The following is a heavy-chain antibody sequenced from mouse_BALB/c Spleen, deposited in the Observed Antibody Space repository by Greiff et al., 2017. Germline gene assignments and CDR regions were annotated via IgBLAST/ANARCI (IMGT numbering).Heavy chain of an antibody. CDR2: ISYSGST. V-gene: IGHV3-2*02. CDR3: ARRLEGFDY. D-gene: IGHD3-2*02. J-gene: IGHJ2*01. Sequence: EVQLQESGPGLVKPSQSLSLTCTVTGYSITSDYAWNWIRQFPGNKLEWMGYISYSGSTSYNPSLKSRISITRDTSKNQFFLQLNSVTTEDTATYYCARRLEGFDYWGQGTTLTVSS. CDR1: GYSITSDYA.